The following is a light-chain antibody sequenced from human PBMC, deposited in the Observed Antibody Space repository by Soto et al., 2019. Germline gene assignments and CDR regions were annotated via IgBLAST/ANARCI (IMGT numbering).Light chain of an antibody. CDR1: SSNIGSNT. Sequence: QSVLTQAPSASGTPGQRVTISCSGSSSNIGSNTVTWYQQVPGTAPKLLIYSNDQRPSGVPDRFSGSKSGTSASLAIAGLQSEDEADSYCAALDDSLNGWVFGGGTKLTVL. CDR3: AALDDSLNGWV. CDR2: SND. J-gene: IGLJ3*02. V-gene: IGLV1-44*01.